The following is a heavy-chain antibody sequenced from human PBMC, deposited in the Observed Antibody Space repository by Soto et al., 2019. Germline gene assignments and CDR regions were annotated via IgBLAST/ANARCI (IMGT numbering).Heavy chain of an antibody. CDR3: ARYSGKYQGPIDY. V-gene: IGHV3-30*03. CDR1: GFTFSHYG. Sequence: QVQLVESGGGVVQPGRSLRLSCAASGFTFSHYGIHWVRQAPGKGLEWLAVISYDGSNKHYADSVKGRFTVSSDNSKNTPYLQTNSLRAEATAVYFCARYSGKYQGPIDYWGQGTLVTVSS. J-gene: IGHJ4*02. D-gene: IGHD1-26*01. CDR2: ISYDGSNK.